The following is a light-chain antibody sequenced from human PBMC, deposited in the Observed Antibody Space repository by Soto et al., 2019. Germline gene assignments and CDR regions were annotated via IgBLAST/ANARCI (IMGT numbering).Light chain of an antibody. CDR3: SSYAGSTVV. Sequence: QSALTQPPSASGAPGQSGTISCTGTSSDVGGYNYVSWYQQHPGKAPKLMIYEVSKRPSGVPDRFSGCKSGNTASLTVSGLQAEDEADYYCSSYAGSTVVFGGGTTLTVL. V-gene: IGLV2-8*01. CDR2: EVS. J-gene: IGLJ2*01. CDR1: SSDVGGYNY.